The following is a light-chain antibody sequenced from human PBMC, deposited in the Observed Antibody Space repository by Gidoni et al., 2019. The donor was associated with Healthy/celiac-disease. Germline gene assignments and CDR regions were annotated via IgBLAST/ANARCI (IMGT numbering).Light chain of an antibody. CDR1: QGISSW. CDR2: AAS. CDR3: QQYNSYPIT. J-gene: IGKJ5*01. Sequence: DIPMTPSPSSLSAFVGDRVTITCRASQGISSWLAWYQQRPEKAPKSLLYAASSLQSGVPSRFSGSGSGTDFTLTIISLQPEDFATYYCQQYNSYPITFGQGTRLEIK. V-gene: IGKV1D-16*01.